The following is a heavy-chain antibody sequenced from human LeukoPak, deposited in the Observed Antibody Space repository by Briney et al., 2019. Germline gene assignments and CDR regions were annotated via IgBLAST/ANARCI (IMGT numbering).Heavy chain of an antibody. CDR3: APRSLDV. V-gene: IGHV4-34*01. D-gene: IGHD6-6*01. J-gene: IGHJ6*04. Sequence: SETLSLTCAVYGGSFSGYYWSWIRQPPGKGLEWIGEINRSGSTNYNPSLMSRVTISVDTSKNQFSLKLSSVTAADTAVYYCAPRSLDVWGKGTTVTVSS. CDR1: GGSFSGYY. CDR2: INRSGST.